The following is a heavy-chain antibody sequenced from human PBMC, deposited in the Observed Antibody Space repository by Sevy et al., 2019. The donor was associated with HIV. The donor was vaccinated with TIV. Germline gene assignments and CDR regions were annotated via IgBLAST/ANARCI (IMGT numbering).Heavy chain of an antibody. CDR3: GEDPDRSSSWYDY. J-gene: IGHJ4*02. CDR1: GFTFSTYG. D-gene: IGHD6-13*01. CDR2: IRYDGSNK. Sequence: GGSLRLSCAASGFTFSTYGMHWVRQAPGKGLEWVAFIRYDGSNKYYPDSLKSRFTISRVNSKNKLFLQMNSLRPEDTAVYYCGEDPDRSSSWYDYWGQGTLVTVSS. V-gene: IGHV3-30*02.